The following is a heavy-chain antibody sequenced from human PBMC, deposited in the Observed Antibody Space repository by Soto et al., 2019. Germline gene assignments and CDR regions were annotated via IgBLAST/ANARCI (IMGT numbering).Heavy chain of an antibody. CDR2: ISGSGGST. J-gene: IGHJ4*02. Sequence: PGGSLRLSCAASGFTFSSYAMSWVRQAPGKGLEWVSAISGSGGSTYYADSVKGRFTISRDNSKNTLYLQMNSLRAEDTAVYYCAKDQSVLRYFDWPRSKQNPSDYWGQGTLVTVYS. D-gene: IGHD3-9*01. CDR3: AKDQSVLRYFDWPRSKQNPSDY. CDR1: GFTFSSYA. V-gene: IGHV3-23*01.